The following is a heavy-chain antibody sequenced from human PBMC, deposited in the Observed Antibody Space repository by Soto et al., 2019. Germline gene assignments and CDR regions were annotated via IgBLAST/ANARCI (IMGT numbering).Heavy chain of an antibody. CDR3: AGYCSGGSCYTPWGC. CDR1: GGSISSGDYY. V-gene: IGHV4-30-4*01. J-gene: IGHJ4*02. Sequence: QVQLQESGPGLVKPSQTLSLTCTVSGGSISSGDYYWSWIRQPPGKGLEWIGYIYYSGSTYYNPSLKSRVTISVDASKNQFSLKLSSVTAADTAVYYCAGYCSGGSCYTPWGCWGKGPLVTVSS. CDR2: IYYSGST. D-gene: IGHD2-15*01.